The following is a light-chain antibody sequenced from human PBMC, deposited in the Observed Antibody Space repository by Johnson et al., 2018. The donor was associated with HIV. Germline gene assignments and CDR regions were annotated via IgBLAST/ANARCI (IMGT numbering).Light chain of an antibody. Sequence: QSVLTQPPSVSAAPGQKVTISCSGSSSNIGNNYVSWYQQLPGTAPKLLIYDNNKRPSGIPARFSGSKSGPSATLDITGLQTGDEADYYCGTWDSILSALYVFGTGTKVTVL. J-gene: IGLJ1*01. CDR1: SSNIGNNY. CDR3: GTWDSILSALYV. CDR2: DNN. V-gene: IGLV1-51*02.